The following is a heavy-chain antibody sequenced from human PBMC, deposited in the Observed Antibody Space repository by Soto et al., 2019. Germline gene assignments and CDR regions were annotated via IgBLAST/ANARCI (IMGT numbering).Heavy chain of an antibody. CDR1: GGTFSSYA. Sequence: SVKVSCKASGGTFSSYAISWVRQAPGQGLEWMGGIIPIFGTANYAQKFQGRVTITADKSTSTAYMELSSLRSEDTAVYYCAREGVAAHYGIDVWGQGTTVTVSS. D-gene: IGHD2-15*01. J-gene: IGHJ6*02. CDR3: AREGVAAHYGIDV. V-gene: IGHV1-69*06. CDR2: IIPIFGTA.